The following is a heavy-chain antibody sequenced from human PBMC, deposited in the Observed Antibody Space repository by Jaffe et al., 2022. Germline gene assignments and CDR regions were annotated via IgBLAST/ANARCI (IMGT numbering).Heavy chain of an antibody. Sequence: EVQLLESGGGLVQPGGSLRLSCAASGFTFSSYAMSWVRQAPGKGLEWVSAISGSGGSTYYADSVKGRFTISRDNSKNTLYLQMNSLRAEDTAVYYCAKEPWDGGRYDFWSGYYLNYYYYMDVWGKGTTVTVSS. CDR2: ISGSGGST. D-gene: IGHD3-3*01. J-gene: IGHJ6*03. CDR3: AKEPWDGGRYDFWSGYYLNYYYYMDV. CDR1: GFTFSSYA. V-gene: IGHV3-23*01.